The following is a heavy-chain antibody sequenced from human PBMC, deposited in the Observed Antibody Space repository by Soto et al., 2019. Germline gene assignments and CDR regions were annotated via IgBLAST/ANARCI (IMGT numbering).Heavy chain of an antibody. V-gene: IGHV1-46*01. D-gene: IGHD1-26*01. CDR3: ARVVLDAFDI. CDR2: INPSGGST. J-gene: IGHJ3*02. Sequence: ASVKVSCKASGYTFTSYYMHWVRQAPGQGLEWKGIINPSGGSTSYAQKLQGKVTMTRDTSTSTVYMELSRLRSEDTAVYYCARVVLDAFDIWGQGTMVTVSS. CDR1: GYTFTSYY.